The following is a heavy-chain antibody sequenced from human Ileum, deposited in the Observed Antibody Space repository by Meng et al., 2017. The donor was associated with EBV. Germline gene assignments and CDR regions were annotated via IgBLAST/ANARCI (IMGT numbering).Heavy chain of an antibody. CDR1: GCSIRTTNW. Sequence: RLHRSGPRLAKPWDTLSLTCAVSGCSIRTTNWWAWIRQPPGKGLEWIGHIYYSGTTYNNPSLKSRVTMSIDPSKNQFSLKLSSVTAVDTAVYYCTRNSESGSYIDYWGLGTLVTVSS. CDR2: IYYSGTT. V-gene: IGHV4-28*01. J-gene: IGHJ4*02. D-gene: IGHD1-26*01. CDR3: TRNSESGSYIDY.